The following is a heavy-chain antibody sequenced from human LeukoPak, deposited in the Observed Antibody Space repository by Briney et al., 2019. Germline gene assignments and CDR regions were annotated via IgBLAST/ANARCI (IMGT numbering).Heavy chain of an antibody. Sequence: SETLSLTCTVSSGSISSSSYYWGWIRQPPGKGLEWIGSIYYSGSTYYNPSLKSRVTISVDTSKNQFSLKLSSVTAADTAVYYCARHFGAARGYYYDSSGYYDYWGQGTLVTVSS. CDR3: ARHFGAARGYYYDSSGYYDY. CDR2: IYYSGST. D-gene: IGHD3-22*01. J-gene: IGHJ4*02. CDR1: SGSISSSSYY. V-gene: IGHV4-39*01.